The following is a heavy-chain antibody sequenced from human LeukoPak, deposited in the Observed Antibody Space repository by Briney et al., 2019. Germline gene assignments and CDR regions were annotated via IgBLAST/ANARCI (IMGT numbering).Heavy chain of an antibody. D-gene: IGHD1-14*01. CDR1: GGSFSGYY. V-gene: IGHV4-34*01. CDR2: INHSGST. CDR3: ARGLRTVGHYMDV. Sequence: SETLSLTCAVYGGSFSGYYWSWIRQPPGKGLEWIGEINHSGSTNYNPSLKSRVTISVDTSKNQFSLKLSSVTAADTAVYYCARGLRTVGHYMDVWGKGTTVTVSS. J-gene: IGHJ6*03.